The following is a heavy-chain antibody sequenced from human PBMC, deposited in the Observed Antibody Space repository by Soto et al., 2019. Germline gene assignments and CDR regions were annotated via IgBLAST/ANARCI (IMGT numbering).Heavy chain of an antibody. CDR2: FYYTGTT. CDR3: ARISYWVKDY. V-gene: IGHV4-61*01. CDR1: GASLSSGSYY. D-gene: IGHD2-8*02. J-gene: IGHJ4*02. Sequence: SETLSLTCTVSGASLSSGSYYWSWIRQPPGKGLEWIGYFYYTGTTKYNPSLESRVTISADTSKNQFSLSLTSVTAADTAVYYCARISYWVKDYWGQGALVTVSS.